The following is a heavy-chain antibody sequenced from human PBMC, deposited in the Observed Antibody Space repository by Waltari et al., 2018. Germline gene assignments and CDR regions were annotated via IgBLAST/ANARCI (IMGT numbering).Heavy chain of an antibody. D-gene: IGHD1-26*01. CDR1: GGSISSYS. CDR3: ARDWRGGSYPTYYYYMDV. J-gene: IGHJ6*03. Sequence: QVQLQESGPGLVKPSETLSLTCTASGGSISSYSWRWIRQPAGEGLEWIGRIYTSGSTNYNPSLKSRVTMSVDTSKNQFSLKLSSVTAADTAVYYCARDWRGGSYPTYYYYMDVWGKGTTVTVSS. CDR2: IYTSGST. V-gene: IGHV4-4*07.